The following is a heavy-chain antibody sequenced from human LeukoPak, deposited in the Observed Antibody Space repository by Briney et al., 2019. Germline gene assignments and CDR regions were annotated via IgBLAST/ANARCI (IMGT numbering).Heavy chain of an antibody. J-gene: IGHJ3*02. CDR3: AKDRSSSWPRDAFDM. Sequence: GGSLRLSCAASGFTFSSYSMNWVRQAPGKGLEWVSSISSSSSYIYYADSVKGRFTISRDNAKNSLYLQMNSLRAEDTAVYYCAKDRSSSWPRDAFDMWGQGTMATVSS. CDR1: GFTFSSYS. V-gene: IGHV3-21*01. CDR2: ISSSSSYI. D-gene: IGHD6-13*01.